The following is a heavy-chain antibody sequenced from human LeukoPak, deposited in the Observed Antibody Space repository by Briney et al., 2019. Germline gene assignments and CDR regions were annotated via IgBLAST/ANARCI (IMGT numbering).Heavy chain of an antibody. J-gene: IGHJ3*02. Sequence: PSQTLSLTCTVSGGSISSGGYYWSWIRQHPGKGLEWIAYIYYTGSTYYNPSLKGRLTISVDTSKNHFSLRLSSMTAADTAVYYCARVPSVIDAFDIWGQGTMVTVSS. V-gene: IGHV4-31*03. CDR3: ARVPSVIDAFDI. CDR2: IYYTGST. CDR1: GGSISSGGYY. D-gene: IGHD2-21*01.